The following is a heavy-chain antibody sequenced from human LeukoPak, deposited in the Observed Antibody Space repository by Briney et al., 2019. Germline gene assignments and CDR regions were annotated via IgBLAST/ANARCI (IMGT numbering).Heavy chain of an antibody. CDR3: ARELSLSSDFWTGPFDS. Sequence: GGSLRLSCAASGFTFSSYAMTWVRQAPGKGLEWVSVIYTGGGTYYADSVRGRFTISRDNSRNTLLLQMESLRPEDTAVYYCARELSLSSDFWTGPFDSWGQGTLVTVSS. J-gene: IGHJ4*02. V-gene: IGHV3-23*03. CDR2: IYTGGGT. CDR1: GFTFSSYA. D-gene: IGHD3/OR15-3a*01.